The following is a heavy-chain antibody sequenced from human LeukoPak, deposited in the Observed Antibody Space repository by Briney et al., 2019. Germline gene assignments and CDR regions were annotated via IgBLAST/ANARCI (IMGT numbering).Heavy chain of an antibody. V-gene: IGHV1-58*01. D-gene: IGHD6-19*01. Sequence: ASVKVSCKASGFTFTSSAVQWVRQARGQRLEWIGWIVVGSGNTNYAQKFQERVTITRDMSTSTAYMELSSLRSEDTAVYYCAREQFSIAVAAPFDYWGQGTLVTVSS. CDR1: GFTFTSSA. CDR2: IVVGSGNT. J-gene: IGHJ4*02. CDR3: AREQFSIAVAAPFDY.